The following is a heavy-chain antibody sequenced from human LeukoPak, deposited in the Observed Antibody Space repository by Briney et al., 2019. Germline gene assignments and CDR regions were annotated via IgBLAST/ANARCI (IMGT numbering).Heavy chain of an antibody. CDR3: AKDHSSGYPDAFDI. Sequence: PGGSLRLSCAASRFIFDDYGMSWVRQAPGKGLEWVSGINWNGGSTGYADSVKGRFTISRDNAKNSLYLQMNSLRAEDTAVYYCAKDHSSGYPDAFDIWGQGTMVTVSS. D-gene: IGHD3-10*01. CDR1: RFIFDDYG. V-gene: IGHV3-20*04. J-gene: IGHJ3*02. CDR2: INWNGGST.